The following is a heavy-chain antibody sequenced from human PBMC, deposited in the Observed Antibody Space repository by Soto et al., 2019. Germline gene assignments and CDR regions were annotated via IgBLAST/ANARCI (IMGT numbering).Heavy chain of an antibody. J-gene: IGHJ5*02. V-gene: IGHV4-34*01. CDR1: GGSLSGYY. D-gene: IGHD3-10*01. CDR2: INHSGST. CDR3: ARGGLWFGPFDP. Sequence: SETLSLTCAVYGGSLSGYYWSWIRQPPGKGLEWIGEINHSGSTNYNPSLKSRVTISVDTSKNQFSLKLSSVTAADTAVYYCARGGLWFGPFDPWGQGTLVTVSS.